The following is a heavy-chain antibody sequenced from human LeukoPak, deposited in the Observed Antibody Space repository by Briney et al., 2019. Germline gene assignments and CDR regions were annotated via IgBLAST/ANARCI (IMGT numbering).Heavy chain of an antibody. CDR3: ARYSSSWYPNLGAFDI. J-gene: IGHJ3*02. D-gene: IGHD6-13*01. V-gene: IGHV4-59*12. Sequence: PSETLSLTCTVSGGSISSYYWSWIRQPPGKGLEWIGYIYYSGSTNYNPSLKSRVTISVDTSKNQFSLKLSSVTAADTAVYYCARYSSSWYPNLGAFDIWGQGTMVTVSS. CDR1: GGSISSYY. CDR2: IYYSGST.